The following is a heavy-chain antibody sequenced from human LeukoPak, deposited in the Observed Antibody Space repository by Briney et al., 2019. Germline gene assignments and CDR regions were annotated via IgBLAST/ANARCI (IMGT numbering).Heavy chain of an antibody. CDR3: ASSTYYYDSSGYYYVDY. Sequence: GESLKISCKGSRYSFTSYWISWVRQMPGKGLEWMGRIDPSDSYTNYSPSFQGHVTISADKSISTAYLQWSSLKASDTAMYYCASSTYYYDSSGYYYVDYWGQGTLVTVSS. J-gene: IGHJ4*02. CDR2: IDPSDSYT. V-gene: IGHV5-10-1*01. D-gene: IGHD3-22*01. CDR1: RYSFTSYW.